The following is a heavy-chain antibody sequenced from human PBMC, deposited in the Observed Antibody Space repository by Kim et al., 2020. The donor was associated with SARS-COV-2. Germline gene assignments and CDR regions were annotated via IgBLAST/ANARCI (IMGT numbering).Heavy chain of an antibody. D-gene: IGHD2-2*01. CDR3: AKDRLYCSSTSCYYYFDY. Sequence: GGSLRLSCAASGFTFSSYAMSWVRQAPGKGLEWVSAISGSGGSTYYADSVKGRFTISRDNSKNTLYLQMNSLRAEDTAVYYCAKDRLYCSSTSCYYYFDYWGQGTLVTVSS. J-gene: IGHJ4*02. CDR1: GFTFSSYA. CDR2: ISGSGGST. V-gene: IGHV3-23*01.